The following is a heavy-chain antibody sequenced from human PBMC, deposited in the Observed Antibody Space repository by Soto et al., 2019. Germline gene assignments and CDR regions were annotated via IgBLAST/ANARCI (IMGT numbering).Heavy chain of an antibody. J-gene: IGHJ1*01. D-gene: IGHD3-10*01. CDR1: GLTFSNYW. CDR3: AREYYSSGTH. Sequence: VGFIRLRWGAAGLTFSNYWMQWVRQVPGEGLVWVSSISENGGITTYADSVKGRFTISRDNTKNTLYLQMNGLRVEDTAIYYCAREYYSSGTHWGQGTLVTVSS. V-gene: IGHV3-74*01. CDR2: ISENGGIT.